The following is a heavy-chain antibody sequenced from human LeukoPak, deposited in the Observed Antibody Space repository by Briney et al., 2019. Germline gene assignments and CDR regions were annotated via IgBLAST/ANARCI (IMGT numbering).Heavy chain of an antibody. CDR2: INPGGGST. Sequence: ASVKVSCKASGYTFTNYYIHWVRQAPGQGLEWMGIINPGGGSTGYAQKFKGRVTMTRGTSTSTAYKEVSSLRSEDTAVYYCAREFMVTTSDYHNGMDVWGQGTTVTVSS. CDR3: AREFMVTTSDYHNGMDV. D-gene: IGHD4-17*01. V-gene: IGHV1-46*01. J-gene: IGHJ6*02. CDR1: GYTFTNYY.